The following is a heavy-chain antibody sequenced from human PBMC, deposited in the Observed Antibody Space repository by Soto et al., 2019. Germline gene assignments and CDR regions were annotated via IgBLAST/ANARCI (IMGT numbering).Heavy chain of an antibody. Sequence: GASVKVSCKASGYTFTGYYMHWVRQAPGQGLEWMGWINPNSGGTNYAQKFQGWVTMTRDTSISTAYMELSRLRSDDTAVYYCARWSSGVTEGCFYYWGQGTLVTVSS. J-gene: IGHJ4*02. CDR2: INPNSGGT. D-gene: IGHD3-22*01. V-gene: IGHV1-2*04. CDR1: GYTFTGYY. CDR3: ARWSSGVTEGCFYY.